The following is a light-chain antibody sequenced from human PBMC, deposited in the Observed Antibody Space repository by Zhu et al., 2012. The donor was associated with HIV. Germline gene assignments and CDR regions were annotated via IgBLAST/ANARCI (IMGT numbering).Light chain of an antibody. CDR2: AAS. J-gene: IGKJ3*01. CDR1: QGISNS. V-gene: IGKV1-9*01. CDR3: QQLNTYPLFT. Sequence: DIQMTQSPSSLSASAGDRVTITCRASQGISNSLAWYQQKPGKPPKLLLYAASSLESGVPSTFSGSGSGTEFTLTISSLQPEDFAIYYCQQLNTYPLFTFGPGTKVDIK.